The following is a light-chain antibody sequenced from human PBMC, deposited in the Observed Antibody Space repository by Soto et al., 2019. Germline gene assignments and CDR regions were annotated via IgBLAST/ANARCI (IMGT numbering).Light chain of an antibody. CDR2: DVS. J-gene: IGKJ5*01. V-gene: IGKV1-13*02. CDR1: QDIRGA. CDR3: QQFNTYPIT. Sequence: AIQLTQSPSSLSASVGDRVTITCRASQDIRGALAWYQQKPGKAPKLLIYDVSSLESGVPSRFSGSGSGTDFTLTISSLQPEGFATYYCQQFNTYPITFGQGTRLEIK.